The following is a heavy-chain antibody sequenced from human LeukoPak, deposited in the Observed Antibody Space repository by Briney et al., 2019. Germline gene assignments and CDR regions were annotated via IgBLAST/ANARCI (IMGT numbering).Heavy chain of an antibody. CDR1: GYTFTSYD. V-gene: IGHV1-8*03. CDR2: MNPNSGNT. Sequence: ASVKVSCKASGYTFTSYDITWVRQATGQGLEWMGWMNPNSGNTGYAQKFQGRVTITRNTSISTAYMELSSLRSEDTAVYYCARGDRGSGWYYFDYWGQGTLVTVSS. J-gene: IGHJ4*02. D-gene: IGHD6-19*01. CDR3: ARGDRGSGWYYFDY.